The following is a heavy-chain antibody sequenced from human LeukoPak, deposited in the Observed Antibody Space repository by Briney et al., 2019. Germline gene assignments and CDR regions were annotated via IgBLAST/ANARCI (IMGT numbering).Heavy chain of an antibody. CDR3: AAAYYDFWSAEGDWFDY. J-gene: IGHJ4*02. CDR1: RGTFSSYA. V-gene: IGHV1-69*06. D-gene: IGHD3-3*01. CDR2: IIPIFGTA. Sequence: ASVKVSYKDSRGTFSSYAISWVRQAPGQGLEWMGRIIPIFGTANYAQKFQGRVTITADKSTSTAYMELSSLRSEDTAVYYCAAAYYDFWSAEGDWFDYWGQGTLVTVSS.